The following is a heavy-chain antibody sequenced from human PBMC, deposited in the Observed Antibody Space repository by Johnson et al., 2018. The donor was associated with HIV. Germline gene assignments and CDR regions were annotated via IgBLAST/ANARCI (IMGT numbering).Heavy chain of an antibody. D-gene: IGHD3-22*01. Sequence: VQLVESGGGLVKPGGSLRLSCAASGFIFSNYYMSWIRQAPGKGLEWVSYISSSGNTIYYADSVKGRFTISRDNAKNSLYLQMNSLRAEDTAVYYCASVHYESSGIDAFDIWGQGTMVTVSS. J-gene: IGHJ3*02. V-gene: IGHV3-11*04. CDR1: GFIFSNYY. CDR2: ISSSGNTI. CDR3: ASVHYESSGIDAFDI.